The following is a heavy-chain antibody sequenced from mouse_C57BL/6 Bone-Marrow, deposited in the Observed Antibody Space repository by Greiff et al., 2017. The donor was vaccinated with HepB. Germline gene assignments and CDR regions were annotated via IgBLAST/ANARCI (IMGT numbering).Heavy chain of an antibody. J-gene: IGHJ2*01. CDR1: GYTFTSYW. CDR2: IHPNSGST. CDR3: ARWAPYYFDY. V-gene: IGHV1-64*01. D-gene: IGHD3-1*01. Sequence: QVQPQQPGAELVKPGASVKMSCKASGYTFTSYWMHWVKQRPGQGLEWIGMIHPNSGSTNYNEKFKSKATLTVDKSSSTAYMQLSSLTSEDSAVYYCARWAPYYFDYWGQGTTLTVSS.